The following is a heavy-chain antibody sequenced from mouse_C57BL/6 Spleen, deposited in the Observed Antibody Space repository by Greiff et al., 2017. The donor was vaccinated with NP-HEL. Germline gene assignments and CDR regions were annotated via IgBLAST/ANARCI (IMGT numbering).Heavy chain of an antibody. Sequence: QVQLQQSGAELVRPGASVKLSCKASGYTFTDYYINWVKQRPGQGLEWIARIYPGSGNTYYNEKFKGKATLTAEKSSSTAYMQLSSLTSEDSAVYFCARFPTGHYYAMDYWGQGTSVTVSS. CDR2: IYPGSGNT. J-gene: IGHJ4*01. CDR1: GYTFTDYY. CDR3: ARFPTGHYYAMDY. V-gene: IGHV1-76*01. D-gene: IGHD4-1*02.